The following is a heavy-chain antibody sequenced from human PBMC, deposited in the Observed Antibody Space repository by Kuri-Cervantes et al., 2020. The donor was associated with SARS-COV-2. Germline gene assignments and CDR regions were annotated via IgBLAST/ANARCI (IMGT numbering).Heavy chain of an antibody. CDR1: GLTFSSYE. CDR3: ARDGGLAAAGKFDY. V-gene: IGHV3-64*01. D-gene: IGHD6-13*01. Sequence: GGSRRLSCEASGLTFSSYEMNWVRKAPGKGLEYVSAISSNGGSTYYANSVKGRLTISRDNSKNTLYLQMGSLRAEDMAVYYCARDGGLAAAGKFDYWGQGTLVTVSS. CDR2: ISSNGGST. J-gene: IGHJ4*02.